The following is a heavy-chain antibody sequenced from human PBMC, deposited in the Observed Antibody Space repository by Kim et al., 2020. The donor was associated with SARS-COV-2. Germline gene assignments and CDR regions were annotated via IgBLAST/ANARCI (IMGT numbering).Heavy chain of an antibody. V-gene: IGHV7-4-1*02. Sequence: TWNRTYAQGFTGRFVFSLDTSVSTAYLQISSLTAEDTAVYYCARAAPSNYWGQGTLVTVSS. CDR3: ARAAPSNY. CDR2: TWNR. J-gene: IGHJ4*02.